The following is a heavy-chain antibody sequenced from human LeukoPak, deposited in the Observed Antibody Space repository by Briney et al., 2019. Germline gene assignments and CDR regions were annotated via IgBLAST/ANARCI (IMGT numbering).Heavy chain of an antibody. CDR2: ISVSGGST. CDR3: AKEKFYDSSLSDV. J-gene: IGHJ6*04. Sequence: GGSLRLSCAASGFTFSSNGMSWVPQAPGKGLEWVSAISVSGGSTYYADSVKGRFTTPRDNSTNTLNLQMNSLRAEDPPGIYCAKEKFYDSSLSDVWGKGTTVTVSS. CDR1: GFTFSSNG. D-gene: IGHD3-22*01. V-gene: IGHV3-23*01.